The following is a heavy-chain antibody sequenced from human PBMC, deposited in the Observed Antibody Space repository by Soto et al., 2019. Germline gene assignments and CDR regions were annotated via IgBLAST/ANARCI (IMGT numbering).Heavy chain of an antibody. V-gene: IGHV3-30*18. J-gene: IGHJ4*02. CDR2: ISYDGSNK. CDR3: AKGPLAYFDY. CDR1: GFTFSSYG. Sequence: QVQLVESGGGVVQPGRSLRLSCAASGFTFSSYGMHWVRQAPGKGLEWVAVISYDGSNKYYADSVKGRFTISRDNSKNTLYLQMNSLRAEDTAVYYCAKGPLAYFDYWGQGTLVTVSS.